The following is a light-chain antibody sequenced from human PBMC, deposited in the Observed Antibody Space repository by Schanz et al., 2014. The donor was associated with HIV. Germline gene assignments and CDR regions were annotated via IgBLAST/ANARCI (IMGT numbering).Light chain of an antibody. Sequence: EIVMTQSPATLSVSPGGRATLSCRASQSVKSHVAWYQQKPGQAPRLLIYGASSRATGIPDRSSGSGSGTDFTLTISRLEPEGLEVYDCQHYVGSRGTFGGGTKVEIK. CDR1: QSVKSH. J-gene: IGKJ4*01. V-gene: IGKV3-20*01. CDR2: GAS. CDR3: QHYVGSRGT.